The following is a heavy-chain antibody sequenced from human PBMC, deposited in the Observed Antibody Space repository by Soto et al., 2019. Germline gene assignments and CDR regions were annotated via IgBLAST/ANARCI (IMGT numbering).Heavy chain of an antibody. J-gene: IGHJ4*02. D-gene: IGHD6-6*01. CDR1: GYTFSDYY. V-gene: IGHV1-2*02. Sequence: ASVKVSCKASGYTFSDYYLHWVRQAPGQGLEWMVWINPNSGGTKYAQKFQGRVTMTRDMSVSTAYMELSRLRSGDTAVYYCARVISVAARPGIGFWGQGTLVTVSS. CDR2: INPNSGGT. CDR3: ARVISVAARPGIGF.